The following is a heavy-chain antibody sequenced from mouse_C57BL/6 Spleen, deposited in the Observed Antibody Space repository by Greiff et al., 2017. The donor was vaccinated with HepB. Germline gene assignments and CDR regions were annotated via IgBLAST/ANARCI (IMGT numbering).Heavy chain of an antibody. J-gene: IGHJ3*01. Sequence: EVQLQESGPGLVKPSQSLSLTCSVTGYSITSGYYWNWIRQFPGNKLEWMGYISYDGSNNYNPSRKNRISSTRDTSTNPFFLKLNSVTTEDTATFYRAREERCGTTVGAPLAYWGQGTLVTVSA. CDR2: ISYDGSN. V-gene: IGHV3-6*01. CDR1: GYSITSGYY. CDR3: AREERCGTTVGAPLAY. D-gene: IGHD1-1*01.